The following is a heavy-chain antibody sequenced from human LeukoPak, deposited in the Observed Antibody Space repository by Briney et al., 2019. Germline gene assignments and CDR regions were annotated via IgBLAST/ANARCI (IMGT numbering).Heavy chain of an antibody. Sequence: SVKVSCKASGGTFSSYAISWVRQAPGQGLEWMGGIIPIFGTANYAQKFQGRVTITADESTSTAYMELSSLRSEDTAVYYCARGPNNYYGSGSYYYYYYGMDIWGQGTTVTVSS. D-gene: IGHD3-10*01. J-gene: IGHJ6*02. CDR1: GGTFSSYA. CDR2: IIPIFGTA. CDR3: ARGPNNYYGSGSYYYYYYGMDI. V-gene: IGHV1-69*13.